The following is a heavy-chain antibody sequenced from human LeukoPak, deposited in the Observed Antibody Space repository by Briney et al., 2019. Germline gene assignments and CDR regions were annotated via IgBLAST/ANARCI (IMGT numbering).Heavy chain of an antibody. V-gene: IGHV3-30*04. J-gene: IGHJ6*02. CDR2: ISYDGSNK. Sequence: GGSLRLSCAASGFTFSSYAMHWVRQAPGKGLEWVAVISYDGSNKYYADSVKGRFTISRDNSKNTLYLQMNSLRAEDTAVYYCARDGSYYYYGMDVWGQGTTVTVSS. D-gene: IGHD1-26*01. CDR1: GFTFSSYA. CDR3: ARDGSYYYYGMDV.